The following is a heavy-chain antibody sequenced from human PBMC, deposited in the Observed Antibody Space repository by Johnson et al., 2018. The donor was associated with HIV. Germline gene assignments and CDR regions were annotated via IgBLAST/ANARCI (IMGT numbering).Heavy chain of an antibody. CDR3: TSDWRLTVIVHAFDI. J-gene: IGHJ3*02. CDR1: GFTFSSYG. CDR2: IWYDGSNK. D-gene: IGHD3-22*01. V-gene: IGHV3-33*01. Sequence: QVQLVESGGGVVQPGRSLRLSCAASGFTFSSYGMHWVRQAPGKGLEWVALIWYDGSNKYYADSVKGRFTISRDNSKNTLFLQMNSLKTEDTAVYFCTSDWRLTVIVHAFDIWGQGTMVTVSS.